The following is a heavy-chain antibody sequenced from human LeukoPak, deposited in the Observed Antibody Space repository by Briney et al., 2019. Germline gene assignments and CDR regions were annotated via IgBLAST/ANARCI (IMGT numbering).Heavy chain of an antibody. CDR2: MNPNSGNT. D-gene: IGHD6-25*01. Sequence: ASVKVSCKASGYTFTSYDINWVRQATGQGLEWMGWMNPNSGNTGYAQKFQGRVTITRNTSISTAYMELSSLRSEDTAVYYCARGRGKAAYKGSDYWGQGTLVTVSS. V-gene: IGHV1-8*03. J-gene: IGHJ4*02. CDR1: GYTFTSYD. CDR3: ARGRGKAAYKGSDY.